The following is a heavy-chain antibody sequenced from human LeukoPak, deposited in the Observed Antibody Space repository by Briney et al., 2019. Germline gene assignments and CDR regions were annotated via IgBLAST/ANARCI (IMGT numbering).Heavy chain of an antibody. V-gene: IGHV3-20*04. CDR1: GFTFSSYA. CDR2: INWNGGST. Sequence: PGGSLRLSCAASGFTFSSYAMSWVRQAPGKGLEWVSGINWNGGSTGYADSVKGRFTISRDNAKNSLYLQMNSLRAEDTALYYCARGPSVAAHLDYWGQGTLVTVSS. D-gene: IGHD5-12*01. J-gene: IGHJ4*02. CDR3: ARGPSVAAHLDY.